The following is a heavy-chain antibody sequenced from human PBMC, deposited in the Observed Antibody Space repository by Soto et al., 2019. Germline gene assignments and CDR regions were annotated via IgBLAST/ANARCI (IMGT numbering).Heavy chain of an antibody. D-gene: IGHD5-18*01. CDR3: ARDVETSMDGLNYFDP. CDR2: ISSSGSYI. J-gene: IGHJ5*02. CDR1: GFTFSSYT. V-gene: IGHV3-21*01. Sequence: EEQPVESGGGLVKPGGSLRLSCAASGFTFSSYTMNWVRQAPGKGLEWVSSISSSGSYIHYADSVKGRFTISRDNAKNSLFLQMDSLRAEDTAVYYCARDVETSMDGLNYFDPWGQGTLVTVSS.